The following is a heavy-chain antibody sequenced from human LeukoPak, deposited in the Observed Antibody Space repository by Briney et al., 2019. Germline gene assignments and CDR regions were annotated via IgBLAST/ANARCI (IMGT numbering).Heavy chain of an antibody. CDR2: ITHSGST. J-gene: IGHJ4*02. CDR3: ARDCGAGSCSIGIFGF. D-gene: IGHD2-15*01. Sequence: SSETLSLTCTVSGASISSGGHYWSWIRHLPGQGLEWIGYITHSGSTSYNPSLKSRLTISVDTSKNHFSLKLTSVTVADTAVYFCARDCGAGSCSIGIFGFWGQGALVSVSS. CDR1: GASISSGGHY. V-gene: IGHV4-31*03.